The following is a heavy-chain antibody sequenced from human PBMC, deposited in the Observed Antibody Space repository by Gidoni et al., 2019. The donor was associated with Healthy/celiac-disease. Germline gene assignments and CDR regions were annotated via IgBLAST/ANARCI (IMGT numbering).Heavy chain of an antibody. Sequence: EVQLVESGGGWVQPGRSLRLSCAASGCTFDDYAMHWVRQAPGKGLEWVSGISWNSGSIGYADSVKGRFTISRDNAKNSLYLQMNSLRAEDTALYYCAKDSGGFGELLSALDYWGQGTLVTVSS. J-gene: IGHJ4*02. CDR2: ISWNSGSI. V-gene: IGHV3-9*01. CDR3: AKDSGGFGELLSALDY. D-gene: IGHD3-10*01. CDR1: GCTFDDYA.